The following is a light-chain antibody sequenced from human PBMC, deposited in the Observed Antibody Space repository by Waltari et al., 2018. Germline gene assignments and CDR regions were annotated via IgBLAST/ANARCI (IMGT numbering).Light chain of an antibody. CDR3: QVWDSNSDLVV. CDR2: YGS. CDR1: NIGSKS. J-gene: IGLJ2*01. Sequence: SYVLTQPPSASEAPGKTARITCGGDNIGSKSVQWYQQKAGQAPLLLIYYGSDRPSGIPERFSGSKSENAATLTISRVEVADEAAYYCQVWDSNSDLVVFGGGTKLTVL. V-gene: IGLV3-21*01.